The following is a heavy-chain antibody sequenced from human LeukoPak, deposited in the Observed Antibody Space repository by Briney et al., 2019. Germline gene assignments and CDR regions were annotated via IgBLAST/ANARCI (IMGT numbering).Heavy chain of an antibody. D-gene: IGHD1-1*01. CDR3: ARETLEGKFDP. V-gene: IGHV4-59*01. J-gene: IGHJ5*02. Sequence: KPSETLSLTCTVSDGSISNYYWTWIRQPPGKELEWIGYIYYSGSTKTNPSLKSRVTISVDTSKNQFSLKLSSVTAADTAVYFCARETLEGKFDPWGQGTLVTVSS. CDR2: IYYSGST. CDR1: DGSISNYY.